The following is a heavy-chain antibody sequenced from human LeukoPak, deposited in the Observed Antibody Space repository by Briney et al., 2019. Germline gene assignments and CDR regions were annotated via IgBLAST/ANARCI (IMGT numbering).Heavy chain of an antibody. Sequence: PGGSLRLSCAASGFTFSLYWMTWVRQSPGKGLEWVADINPDGSQKYSVDSVKGRFTISRDNAKNSLFLQMNSLRAEDTAVYYCAKGGSSWLIGDNWFDPWGQGTLVTVSS. CDR1: GFTFSLYW. J-gene: IGHJ5*02. CDR3: AKGGSSWLIGDNWFDP. D-gene: IGHD6-13*01. CDR2: INPDGSQK. V-gene: IGHV3-7*03.